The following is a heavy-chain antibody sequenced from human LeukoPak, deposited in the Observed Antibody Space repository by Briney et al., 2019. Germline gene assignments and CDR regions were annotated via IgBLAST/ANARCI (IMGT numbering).Heavy chain of an antibody. CDR3: AKASPSYCSGGSCYPGRAFDI. D-gene: IGHD2-15*01. CDR1: GFTFSSYA. CDR2: ISGSGGST. Sequence: GGSLRLSCAASGFTFSSYAMSWVRQAPGKGLEWVSAISGSGGSTYYADSVKGRFTISRDNSKNTLYLQMNSLRAEDTAVYYCAKASPSYCSGGSCYPGRAFDIWGRGTMVTVSS. J-gene: IGHJ3*02. V-gene: IGHV3-23*01.